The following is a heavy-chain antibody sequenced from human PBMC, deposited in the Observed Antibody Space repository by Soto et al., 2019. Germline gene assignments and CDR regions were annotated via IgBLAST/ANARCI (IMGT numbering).Heavy chain of an antibody. V-gene: IGHV3-23*01. J-gene: IGHJ5*02. D-gene: IGHD3-10*01. CDR1: GFTFSSYG. CDR3: ARTYYYGSGSYPRFDP. Sequence: ELQLLDSGGGLVQPGGSLRLSCAASGFTFSSYGMSWVRQAPGKGLEWVSTINYSGETTYNADSVKGRFTISRDNSKNTLYLQMSSLRAEDTAVYYCARTYYYGSGSYPRFDPWCQGTLVTVSS. CDR2: INYSGETT.